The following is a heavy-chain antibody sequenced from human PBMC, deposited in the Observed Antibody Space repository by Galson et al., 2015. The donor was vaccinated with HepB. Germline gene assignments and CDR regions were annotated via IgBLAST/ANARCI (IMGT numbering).Heavy chain of an antibody. Sequence: CKASGYTFTSYAIHWMRQAPGQRLEWMGWVNAGNGNTKYSQTFQGRVTMTRDTSASTSYMELSSLRSEDTAVYYCARGKWTAHDLAYYFDYWGQGTLVTVSS. V-gene: IGHV1-3*01. CDR3: ARGKWTAHDLAYYFDY. D-gene: IGHD1-26*01. CDR1: GYTFTSYA. CDR2: VNAGNGNT. J-gene: IGHJ4*02.